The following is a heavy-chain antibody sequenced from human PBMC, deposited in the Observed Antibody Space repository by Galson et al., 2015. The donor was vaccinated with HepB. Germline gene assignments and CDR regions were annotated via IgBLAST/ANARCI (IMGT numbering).Heavy chain of an antibody. Sequence: SLRLSCAASGFTFDDYAMHCVRQVPGKGLEWVSGISWNSVSITYADSVKGRFTISRDNAKNSLYLQMNSLRAEDTALYYCAKDLGTTGTYVGFDYWGQGTLVSVSS. CDR2: ISWNSVSI. CDR1: GFTFDDYA. D-gene: IGHD1-1*01. J-gene: IGHJ4*02. CDR3: AKDLGTTGTYVGFDY. V-gene: IGHV3-9*01.